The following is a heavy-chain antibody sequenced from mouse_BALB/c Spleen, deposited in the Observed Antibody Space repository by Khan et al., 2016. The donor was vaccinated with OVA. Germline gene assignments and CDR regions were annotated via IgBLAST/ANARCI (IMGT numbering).Heavy chain of an antibody. CDR3: ARVGNYWFCDV. V-gene: IGHV9-3-1*01. CDR1: GYTFTNYG. CDR2: INTYTGEP. D-gene: IGHD2-1*01. J-gene: IGHJ1*01. Sequence: QIQLVQSGPELKKPGETVKISCKASGYTFTNYGMNWVKQAPGKGLKWMGWINTYTGEPTYADDFKGRFAFSLETSASTAYLQINNLKNEDTATYFCARVGNYWFCDVWGAGTTVTVSS.